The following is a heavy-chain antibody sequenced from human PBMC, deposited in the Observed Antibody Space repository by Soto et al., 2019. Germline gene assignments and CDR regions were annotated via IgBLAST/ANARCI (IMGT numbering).Heavy chain of an antibody. D-gene: IGHD3-9*01. CDR3: ARDADILTGSDAFDI. CDR1: GFTFSDYS. Sequence: QVQLVESGGGLVKPGGSLRLSCAASGFTFSDYSMSWIRQAPGKGLEWVSYIGSSSSYTNYADSVKGRFTISRDSAKNSLYLQMNSLRAEDTAVYYCARDADILTGSDAFDIWGQGTMVTVSS. J-gene: IGHJ3*02. V-gene: IGHV3-11*05. CDR2: IGSSSSYT.